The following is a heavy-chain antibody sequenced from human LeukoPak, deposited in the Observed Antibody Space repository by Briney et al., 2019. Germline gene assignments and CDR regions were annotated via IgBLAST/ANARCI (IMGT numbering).Heavy chain of an antibody. CDR2: IYYSGST. D-gene: IGHD3-10*01. CDR1: GGSISSSSYY. J-gene: IGHJ6*04. V-gene: IGHV4-39*01. CDR3: ATSHSGSYSYYYGMDV. Sequence: SETLSLTCTVSGGSISSSSYYWGWIRQPPGKGLEWIGSIYYSGSTYYNPSLKSRVTISVDTSKNQFSLKLSSVTAADTAVYYCATSHSGSYSYYYGMDVWGKGTTVTVSS.